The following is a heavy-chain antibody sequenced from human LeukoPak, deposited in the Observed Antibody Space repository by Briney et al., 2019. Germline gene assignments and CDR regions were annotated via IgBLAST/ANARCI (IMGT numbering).Heavy chain of an antibody. CDR3: ATVGHFCSGPVHYY. V-gene: IGHV1-24*01. Sequence: ASVKVSCKVSGYTLTELSMHWVRQAPGKGLGWMGGFDPEDGETIYAQKFQGRVTMTEDTSTDTAYMELSSLRSEDTAVYYCATVGHFCSGPVHYYGGQGTLVTVSS. CDR1: GYTLTELS. J-gene: IGHJ4*02. D-gene: IGHD3-3*02. CDR2: FDPEDGET.